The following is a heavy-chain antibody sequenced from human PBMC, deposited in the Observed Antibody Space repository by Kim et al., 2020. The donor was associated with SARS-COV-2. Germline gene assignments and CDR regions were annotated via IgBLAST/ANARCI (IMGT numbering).Heavy chain of an antibody. Sequence: GGSLRLSCAASGFTFNNYAMSWVRQAPGQGLEWISGVSGSGRTTYYADSVKGRFTISRDNSKNTCYLQVDSLRAEDTAVYFCAARFGYQFDYWGQGTLVTVSS. CDR2: VSGSGRTT. V-gene: IGHV3-23*01. CDR1: GFTFNNYA. D-gene: IGHD6-25*01. J-gene: IGHJ4*02. CDR3: AARFGYQFDY.